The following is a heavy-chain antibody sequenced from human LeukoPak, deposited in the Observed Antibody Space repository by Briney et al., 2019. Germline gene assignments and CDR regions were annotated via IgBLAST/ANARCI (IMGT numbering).Heavy chain of an antibody. CDR1: GFRFNDYW. CDR2: MNQDGSGK. J-gene: IGHJ4*02. D-gene: IGHD6-13*01. Sequence: GGSLRLSCAASGFRFNDYWMSWVRQAPGKGLEWVANMNQDGSGKYYLDSVKGRFTISRDNAKNSLYLQMNSLRAEDTALYYCARDHLIASAGNDYWDQGTLVTVSS. V-gene: IGHV3-7*01. CDR3: ARDHLIASAGNDY.